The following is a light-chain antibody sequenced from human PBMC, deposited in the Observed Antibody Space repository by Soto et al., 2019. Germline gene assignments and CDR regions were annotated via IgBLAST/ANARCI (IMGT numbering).Light chain of an antibody. CDR3: QQSFITPPYT. J-gene: IGKJ2*01. Sequence: DIQMTQSPSSLSASVGDRVTITCRASQNISIFLNWYQQRPGKAPKLLIYGATSFQPGVPSRFSGSGSGTDFTLTISDLQPEDYATYFCQQSFITPPYTFGQGTKL. CDR1: QNISIF. CDR2: GAT. V-gene: IGKV1-39*01.